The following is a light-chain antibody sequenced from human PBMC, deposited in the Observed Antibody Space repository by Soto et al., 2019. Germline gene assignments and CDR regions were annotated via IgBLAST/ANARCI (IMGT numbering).Light chain of an antibody. CDR3: QQHSNWPLT. CDR2: DAS. V-gene: IGKV3-11*01. Sequence: EIVLTQSPATLSLSPGERATLSCRASQTVRNNLAWYQQRPGQAPRLLIYDASSRATGIPARFSGSWSGTDFTLTISSLEPEDFAVYYCQQHSNWPLTFGGGTKVDIK. CDR1: QTVRNN. J-gene: IGKJ4*01.